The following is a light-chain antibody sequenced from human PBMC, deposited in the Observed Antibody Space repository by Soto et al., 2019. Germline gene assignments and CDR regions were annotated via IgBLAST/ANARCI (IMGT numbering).Light chain of an antibody. J-gene: IGKJ4*01. CDR2: DAS. Sequence: DIPMTQSPSSLSASVGDRVTITCQASQDISNYLNWYQQKPGKAPKLLIYDASNLETGVPSRFSGSGSGTDFTFTINSLQPEDIATYYCQQYNILPLTFGGGTKVEIK. CDR3: QQYNILPLT. V-gene: IGKV1-33*01. CDR1: QDISNY.